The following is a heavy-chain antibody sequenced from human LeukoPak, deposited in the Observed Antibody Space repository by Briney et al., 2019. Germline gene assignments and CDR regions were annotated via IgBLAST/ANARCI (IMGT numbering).Heavy chain of an antibody. D-gene: IGHD3-22*01. CDR2: ISAYNGDT. CDR3: AGLSYYYDSSGYFDY. Sequence: ASVKVSCKASGYTLTGHYIHWVRQAPGQGLEWMGWISAYNGDTSSAQKVQGRVTMTTDTSTSTAYMELRSLRSEDTAVYYCAGLSYYYDSSGYFDYWGQGTLVTVSS. J-gene: IGHJ4*02. CDR1: GYTLTGHY. V-gene: IGHV1-18*04.